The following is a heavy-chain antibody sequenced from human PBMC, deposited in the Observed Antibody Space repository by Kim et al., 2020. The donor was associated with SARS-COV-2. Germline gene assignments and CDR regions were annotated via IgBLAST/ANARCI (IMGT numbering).Heavy chain of an antibody. J-gene: IGHJ5*02. CDR3: ARAGASGTYCGAP. CDR2: INQRGSEK. V-gene: IGHV3-7*01. Sequence: GGSLRLSCAASGFTFSNYWMSWVRQAPGKGLEWVANINQRGSEKYYVDSVKGRFTISRDNAQNSVYLQMNSLTAEDTALYYCARAGASGTYCGAPWGQGTLVTVSS. CDR1: GFTFSNYW. D-gene: IGHD1-26*01.